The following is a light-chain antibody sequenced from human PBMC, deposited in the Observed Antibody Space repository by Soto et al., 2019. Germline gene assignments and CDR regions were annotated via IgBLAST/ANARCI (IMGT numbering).Light chain of an antibody. Sequence: QSALTQPASVSGSPGRSITISCTETSSDVGAYNYVSWYQQYPGKAPKLMIYDVSNRPSGVSNRFSGSKSGNTASLTISGLQAEDEADYYCSSYTSSSTPLFGGGTKLTVL. CDR3: SSYTSSSTPL. J-gene: IGLJ2*01. V-gene: IGLV2-14*01. CDR2: DVS. CDR1: SSDVGAYNY.